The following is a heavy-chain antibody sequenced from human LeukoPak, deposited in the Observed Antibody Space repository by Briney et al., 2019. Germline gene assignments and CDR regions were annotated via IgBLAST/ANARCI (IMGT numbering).Heavy chain of an antibody. CDR3: ARDVVATIRYYFDY. CDR1: GFTFSSYA. D-gene: IGHD5-12*01. V-gene: IGHV3-30*09. CDR2: ISYDGSNA. J-gene: IGHJ4*02. Sequence: GGSLRLSCAASGFTFSSYAMHWVRQTPDKGLEWVAVISYDGSNAYYADSVKGRFAISRDNSKNTLYLQMNSLRAENTAVYYCARDVVATIRYYFDYWGQGALVTVSS.